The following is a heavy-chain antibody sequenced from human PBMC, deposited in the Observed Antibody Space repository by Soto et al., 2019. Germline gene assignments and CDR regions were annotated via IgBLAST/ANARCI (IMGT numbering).Heavy chain of an antibody. Sequence: PGGSLRLSCAASGFTFSSYGMHWVRQAPGKGLEWVAVISYDGSNKYYADSVKGRFTISRDNSKNTLYLQMNSLRAEDTAVYYCARGGQWERRGYYYGMDVWGQGTTVTVSS. CDR1: GFTFSSYG. CDR3: ARGGQWERRGYYYGMDV. CDR2: ISYDGSNK. D-gene: IGHD1-26*01. J-gene: IGHJ6*02. V-gene: IGHV3-30*03.